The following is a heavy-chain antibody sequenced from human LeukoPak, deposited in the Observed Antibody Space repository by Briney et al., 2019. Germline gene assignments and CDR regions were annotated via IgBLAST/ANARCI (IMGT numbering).Heavy chain of an antibody. V-gene: IGHV3-23*01. CDR2: ISGSGGRT. CDR3: ARAAPYYYDSSGYSAFDS. D-gene: IGHD3-22*01. CDR1: GFTFSTYA. J-gene: IGHJ3*02. Sequence: GGSLRLSCAAPGFTFSTYAMGWVRQAPGKGLEWVSAISGSGGRTYYADSVKGRFTISRDNSKNSLYLQMNSLRDEDTAVYYCARAAPYYYDSSGYSAFDSWGQGTMVTVSA.